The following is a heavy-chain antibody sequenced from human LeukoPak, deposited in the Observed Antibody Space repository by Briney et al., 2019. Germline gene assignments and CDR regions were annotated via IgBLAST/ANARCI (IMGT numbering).Heavy chain of an antibody. J-gene: IGHJ4*02. CDR3: ARWATSFDL. CDR1: GFTFGNYW. D-gene: IGHD6-6*01. CDR2: IKHDGSDK. Sequence: GGSLRLSCAASGFTFGNYWMSWVRQAPGKGLEWVANIKHDGSDKYYVDSVTGRFTISRDNAKNSLYLQMNSLRAEDTAVYYCARWATSFDLWGQGTLVTVSS. V-gene: IGHV3-7*01.